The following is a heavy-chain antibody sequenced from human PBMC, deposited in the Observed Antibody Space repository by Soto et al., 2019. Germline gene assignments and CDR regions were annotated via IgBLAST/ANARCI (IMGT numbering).Heavy chain of an antibody. CDR1: GGSISSPSYY. V-gene: IGHV4-39*01. D-gene: IGHD1-1*01. CDR3: TSLPGITTFRRDY. J-gene: IGHJ4*02. Sequence: QLQLQESGPGLVKPSENLSLTCSVSGGSISSPSYYWGWIRQPPGKGLAWIGSIYYSGNTYYNPSLKSRVTIFVDTSRNQFALKVNSVTAAYTAVYFCTSLPGITTFRRDYWCQGTRVSVAS. CDR2: IYYSGNT.